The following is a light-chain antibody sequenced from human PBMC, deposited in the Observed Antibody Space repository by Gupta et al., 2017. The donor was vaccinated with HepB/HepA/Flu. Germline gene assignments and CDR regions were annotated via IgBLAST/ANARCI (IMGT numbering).Light chain of an antibody. CDR2: DVS. Sequence: QSALTQPRSVSGSPGQSVTISCTGTSSDVGGYNYVSWYHQHPGKAPKLMIYDVSKRPSGVPDCFSGSKSGNTASLTISGLQAEDEADYYCCSYAGSFWVFGGGTKLTVL. CDR3: CSYAGSFWV. V-gene: IGLV2-11*01. J-gene: IGLJ3*02. CDR1: SSDVGGYNY.